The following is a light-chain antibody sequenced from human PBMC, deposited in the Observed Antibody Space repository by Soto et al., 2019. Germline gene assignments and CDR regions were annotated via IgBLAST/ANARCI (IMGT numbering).Light chain of an antibody. CDR3: SSYARIINDV. CDR2: ELN. CDR1: KHDIAGYTS. Sequence: QSALTQPPSPPGSPGQAVTLSCTGTKHDIAGYTSVYWYHQLPGNAPKLQIYELNMRPRGIPDRFTGSKSGNTASLTVYGLQPEDEAEYFCSSYARIINDVFGTGNKVTV. V-gene: IGLV2-8*01. J-gene: IGLJ1*01.